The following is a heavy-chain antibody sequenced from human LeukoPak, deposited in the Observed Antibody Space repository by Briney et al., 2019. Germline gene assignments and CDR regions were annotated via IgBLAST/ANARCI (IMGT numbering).Heavy chain of an antibody. J-gene: IGHJ2*01. Sequence: SQTLSLTCAVSGGSISSGGYSWSWIRQPPGKGLEWIGYIYHSGSTYYNSSLKSRVTISVDRSKNQFSLKLSSVTAADTAVYYCARGSGGYFDLWGRGTLVTVSS. D-gene: IGHD1-26*01. CDR2: IYHSGST. CDR1: GGSISSGGYS. V-gene: IGHV4-30-2*01. CDR3: ARGSGGYFDL.